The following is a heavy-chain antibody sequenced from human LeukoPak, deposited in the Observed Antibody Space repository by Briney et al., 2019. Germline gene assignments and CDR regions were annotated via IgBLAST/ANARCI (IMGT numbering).Heavy chain of an antibody. CDR2: IYYDGSNI. Sequence: GGSLRLSCAASELIFTTYSIHWAGQAPGRGLEWVAFIYYDGSNIYYADYVKGRFTISREISKNTLYLQMDSLRAEDTRLYYCARDSKPNSFDYWGQGTLVTVSS. CDR1: ELIFTTYS. J-gene: IGHJ4*02. D-gene: IGHD1-14*01. V-gene: IGHV3-33*01. CDR3: ARDSKPNSFDY.